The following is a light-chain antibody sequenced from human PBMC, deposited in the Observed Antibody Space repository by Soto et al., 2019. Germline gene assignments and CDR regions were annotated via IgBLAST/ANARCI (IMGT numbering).Light chain of an antibody. J-gene: IGLJ1*01. CDR1: TSNIGAGYD. V-gene: IGLV1-40*01. CDR2: ADS. CDR3: AAWDDDLSGFV. Sequence: QSVLTQPPSVSGAPGQRVTISCTGSTSNIGAGYDVHWYQQKDPRAAPKLLIYADSNRPSGAPDRFSASKSGTSASLAITGLRSEDEADYYCAAWDDDLSGFVFGSGTKLTVL.